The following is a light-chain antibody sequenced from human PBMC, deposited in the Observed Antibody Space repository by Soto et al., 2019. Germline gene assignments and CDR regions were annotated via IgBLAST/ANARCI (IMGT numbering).Light chain of an antibody. J-gene: IGKJ1*01. CDR1: QSVSSSY. CDR2: DAS. CDR3: QQRSNWWT. V-gene: IGKV3D-20*02. Sequence: IVLTQSPGTLCLSPGERATLTGRASQSVSSSYLAWYQQKPGKAPRLLIYDASNTATGIPARLSGSGSGTDFTLPIRSLEPEDVAVYYCQQRSNWWTFGQGTKV.